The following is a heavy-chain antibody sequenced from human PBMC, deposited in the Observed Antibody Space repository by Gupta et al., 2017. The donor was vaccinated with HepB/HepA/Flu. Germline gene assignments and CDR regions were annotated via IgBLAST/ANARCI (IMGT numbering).Heavy chain of an antibody. CDR2: TKKGGNDK. CDR1: GFTFSGYW. CDR3: ARVKVGMNLDY. V-gene: IGHV3-7*01. Sequence: EVQRVESGGALVQPGGSLRLSCAASGFTFSGYWMSWVRQAPGKGLEWVAYTKKGGNDKYYVDSVKGRFTISRDNANNALYLQMNDLRAEDTAVYYCARVKVGMNLDYWGQGVLVTVSS. J-gene: IGHJ4*02. D-gene: IGHD1-26*01.